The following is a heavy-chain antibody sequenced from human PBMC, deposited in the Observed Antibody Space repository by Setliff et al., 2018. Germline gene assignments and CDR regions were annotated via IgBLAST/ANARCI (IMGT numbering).Heavy chain of an antibody. Sequence: SETLSLTCTVSGGSISSYYWSWIRQPAGKGLEWIGHIYIGGSANYNPSLKSRVTMSIDTSKNQFSLKLNTVTAADMAVYYCAREQWLDPPGYYYMDVWAKGTTVTVSS. CDR1: GGSISSYY. J-gene: IGHJ6*03. V-gene: IGHV4-4*07. CDR3: AREQWLDPPGYYYMDV. CDR2: IYIGGSA. D-gene: IGHD6-19*01.